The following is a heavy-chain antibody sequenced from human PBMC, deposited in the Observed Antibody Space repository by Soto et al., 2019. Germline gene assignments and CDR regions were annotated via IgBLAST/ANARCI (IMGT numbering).Heavy chain of an antibody. V-gene: IGHV5-10-1*01. D-gene: IGHD3-3*01. CDR2: IDPSDSYT. Sequence: GESLKISCKGSGYSFTSYWISWVRQMPGKGLEWMGSIDPSDSYTNYSPSFQCHVTISADKSISTAYLQWSSLKASDTAMYYCARHGHYDFWSGNIRNYGMDVWGQGTTVTVSS. CDR3: ARHGHYDFWSGNIRNYGMDV. J-gene: IGHJ6*02. CDR1: GYSFTSYW.